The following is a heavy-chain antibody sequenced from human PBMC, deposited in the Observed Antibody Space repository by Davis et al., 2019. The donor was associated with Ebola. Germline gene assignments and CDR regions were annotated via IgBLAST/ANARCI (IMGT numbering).Heavy chain of an antibody. CDR2: IIPIFGTA. Sequence: SVKVSCKASGGTFSSYAISWVRQAPGQGREWMGGIIPIFGTANYAQKFQGRVTITADESTSTAYMELSSLRSEDTAVYYCARDGPLVELELLFYYYYGMDVWGQGTTVTVSS. V-gene: IGHV1-69*13. CDR3: ARDGPLVELELLFYYYYGMDV. J-gene: IGHJ6*02. CDR1: GGTFSSYA. D-gene: IGHD1-7*01.